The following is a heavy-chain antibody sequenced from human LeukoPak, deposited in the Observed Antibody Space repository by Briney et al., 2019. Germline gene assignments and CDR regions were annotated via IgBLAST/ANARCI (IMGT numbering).Heavy chain of an antibody. CDR2: IWYDGSNK. J-gene: IGHJ4*02. Sequence: GRSLRLSCAASGFTFTSYGMHWVRQAPGKGLEWGTVIWYDGSNKYYADSVKGRFTISRDDSKNTVYLQMNSLRVEDTAMYYCARAAGVFRESVSNYFDYWGQGILVTVSS. CDR3: ARAAGVFRESVSNYFDY. V-gene: IGHV3-33*01. CDR1: GFTFTSYG. D-gene: IGHD3-10*02.